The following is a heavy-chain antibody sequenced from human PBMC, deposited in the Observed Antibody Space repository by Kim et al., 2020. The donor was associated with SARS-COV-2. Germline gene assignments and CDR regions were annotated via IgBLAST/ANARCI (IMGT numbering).Heavy chain of an antibody. Sequence: SETLSLTCAVYGGSFSDYYWSWISQPPGKGLEWIGEINHRGSTKHNPSLKSRVTISVDTSKIQFSLRLTSVTAADTAVYYCGSLHQLRAVPGVFDIWGQG. J-gene: IGHJ3*02. D-gene: IGHD2-2*01. V-gene: IGHV4-34*01. CDR2: INHRGST. CDR3: GSLHQLRAVPGVFDI. CDR1: GGSFSDYY.